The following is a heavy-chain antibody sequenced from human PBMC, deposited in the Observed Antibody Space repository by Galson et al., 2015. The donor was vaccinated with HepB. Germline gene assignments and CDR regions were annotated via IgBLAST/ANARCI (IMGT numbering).Heavy chain of an antibody. V-gene: IGHV1-2*02. CDR3: STGNWGVLEF. J-gene: IGHJ4*02. CDR1: GHTFTGYH. CDR2: INPHSGGT. Sequence: SVKVSCMASGHTFTGYHMHWVRQAPGQGLEWMGWINPHSGGTKYSQNFQGRVTMTRDTSINTAYMELSRLRSDDTAVYYCSTGNWGVLEFWGQGTLVTVSS. D-gene: IGHD7-27*01.